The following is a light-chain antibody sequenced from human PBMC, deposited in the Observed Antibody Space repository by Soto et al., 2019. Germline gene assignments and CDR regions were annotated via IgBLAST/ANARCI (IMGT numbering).Light chain of an antibody. CDR3: CSYVGATTYV. V-gene: IGLV2-23*01. CDR2: EGV. Sequence: QSVLTQPASVSGSPGQSITITCTGSASNIGGYNLVSWYQHHAGKAPKVIIYEGVKRPSGVSNRFSGFNSGTTASLTISGLQAEDEADYYCCSYVGATTYVFGSGTKLTVL. CDR1: ASNIGGYNL. J-gene: IGLJ1*01.